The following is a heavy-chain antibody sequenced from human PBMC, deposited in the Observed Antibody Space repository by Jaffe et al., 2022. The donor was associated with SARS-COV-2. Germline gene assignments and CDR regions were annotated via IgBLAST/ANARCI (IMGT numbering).Heavy chain of an antibody. D-gene: IGHD1-26*01. Sequence: QVQLQESGPGLVKPSQTLSLTCTVSGGSISSGSYYWSWIRQPAGKGLEWIGRIYTSGSTNYNPSLKSRVTISVDTSKNQFSLKLSSVTAADTAVYYCARDGKWGYRMDVWGQGTTVTVSS. CDR2: IYTSGST. CDR1: GGSISSGSYY. CDR3: ARDGKWGYRMDV. J-gene: IGHJ6*02. V-gene: IGHV4-61*02.